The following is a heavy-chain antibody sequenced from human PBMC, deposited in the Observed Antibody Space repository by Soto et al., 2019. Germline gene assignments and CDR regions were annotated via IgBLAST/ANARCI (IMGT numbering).Heavy chain of an antibody. Sequence: QVQLQESGPGLVKPSETLSLTCTVSGGSISSYYWSWIRQPPGKGLEWIGYIYYSGSTNYNPSLKSRVTISVDTSKNQFSLKLSSVTAADTAVYYCATSYGDYYYYYYMDVWGKGTTVTVSS. CDR2: IYYSGST. CDR1: GGSISSYY. V-gene: IGHV4-59*08. J-gene: IGHJ6*03. D-gene: IGHD4-17*01. CDR3: ATSYGDYYYYYYMDV.